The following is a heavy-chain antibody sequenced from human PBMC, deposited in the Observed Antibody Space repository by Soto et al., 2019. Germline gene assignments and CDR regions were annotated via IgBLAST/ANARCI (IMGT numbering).Heavy chain of an antibody. CDR3: ARVDFWTSYDKRGSWFDP. J-gene: IGHJ5*02. CDR1: GYTFINKD. D-gene: IGHD3-10*01. Sequence: QVQLVQSGATVKSPGASVKVSCKASGYTFINKDITWVRQAAGQGLEWMGWMDIKNDYTVYAQKFKGRVTMTRDTSIDTAYMELSGLRPENTAVYYCARVDFWTSYDKRGSWFDPWGQGTLVTVSA. CDR2: MDIKNDYT. V-gene: IGHV1-8*01.